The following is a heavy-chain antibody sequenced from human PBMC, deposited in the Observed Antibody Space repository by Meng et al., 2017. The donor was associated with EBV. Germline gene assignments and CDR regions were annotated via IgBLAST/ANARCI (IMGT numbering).Heavy chain of an antibody. V-gene: IGHV1-69*01. D-gene: IGHD3-10*01. CDR3: ASESGRGYTPDY. CDR2: FLPRLGAP. CDR1: GGPFRYYA. J-gene: IGHJ4*02. Sequence: QVQLGQSAAEVKKPWSSVNVSCKTSGGPFRYYAISWVRQAPGQGLEWLGGFLPRLGAPNYAQKLHGRVKITADESTSTHYMDLSSLRSEDTAIYYCASESGRGYTPDYWGQGTLVTVSS.